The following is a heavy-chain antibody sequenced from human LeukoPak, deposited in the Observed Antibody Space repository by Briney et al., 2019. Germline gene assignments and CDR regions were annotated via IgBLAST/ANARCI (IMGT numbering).Heavy chain of an antibody. D-gene: IGHD6-13*01. J-gene: IGHJ4*02. CDR3: AREEAAAGTLDY. V-gene: IGHV4-4*07. CDR1: GGSISSYY. CDR2: IYTSGNT. Sequence: SETLSLTCTVSGGSISSYYWSWIRQPAGKGLEWIGRIYTSGNTNYNPSLKSRVTISVDTSKNHFSLKLSSVTAADTAVYYCAREEAAAGTLDYWGQGTLVTVSS.